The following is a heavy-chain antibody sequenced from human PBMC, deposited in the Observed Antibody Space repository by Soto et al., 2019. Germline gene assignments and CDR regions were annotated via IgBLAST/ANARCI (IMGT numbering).Heavy chain of an antibody. J-gene: IGHJ4*02. D-gene: IGHD6-13*01. CDR2: ISYDGSNK. V-gene: IGHV3-30-3*01. CDR1: GFTFSSYA. CDR3: ARDPQQQQLVPNFDY. Sequence: PGGSLRLSCAASGFTFSSYAMHWVRQAPGKGLEWVAVISYDGSNKYYADSVKGRFTISRDNSKNTLYLQMNSLRAEDTAVYYCARDPQQQQLVPNFDYWGQGTLVTVSS.